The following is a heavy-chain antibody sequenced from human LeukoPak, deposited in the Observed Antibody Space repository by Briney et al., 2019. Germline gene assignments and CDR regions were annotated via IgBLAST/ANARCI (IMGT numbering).Heavy chain of an antibody. V-gene: IGHV3-66*01. Sequence: PGGSPRLSCAASGFTVSSNYMSWVRQAPGKGLEWVSVIYSGGSTYYADSVKGRFTISRDNSKNTLYLQMNSLRAEDTAVYYCARGPMTTVTTSDYWGQGTLVTVSS. CDR1: GFTVSSNY. J-gene: IGHJ4*02. CDR2: IYSGGST. D-gene: IGHD4-17*01. CDR3: ARGPMTTVTTSDY.